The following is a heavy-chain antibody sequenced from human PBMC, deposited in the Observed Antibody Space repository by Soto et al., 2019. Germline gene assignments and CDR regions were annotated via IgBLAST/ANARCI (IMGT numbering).Heavy chain of an antibody. CDR1: GGTFGSSA. V-gene: IGHV1-69*12. J-gene: IGHJ6*02. CDR2: IIPIFGTA. Sequence: VQLVQSGAEVKKPGSSVKVSCKASGGTFGSSAISWVRQAPGQGLEWMGGIIPIFGTANYAQKFQGRVTITADESTSTACMELSSLRSEDTAVYYCARGPTYYGSGSYSYYYCDGLGFWGQGTTVTVSS. CDR3: ARGPTYYGSGSYSYYYCDGLGF. D-gene: IGHD3-10*01.